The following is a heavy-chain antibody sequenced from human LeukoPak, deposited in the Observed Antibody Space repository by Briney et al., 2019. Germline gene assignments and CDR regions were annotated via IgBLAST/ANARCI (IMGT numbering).Heavy chain of an antibody. CDR2: IRQDASAV. D-gene: IGHD3-22*01. V-gene: IGHV3-7*04. J-gene: IGHJ4*02. Sequence: PGGSLRLSCAASGFTFSNYYMSWVRQAPGKGLEWVANIRQDASAVFYVDSLKGRFTVSRDNTKNSLYLQMSSLRVEDTAVYYCARWTHDSGAWGLDFWGQGTLVTVSS. CDR3: ARWTHDSGAWGLDF. CDR1: GFTFSNYY.